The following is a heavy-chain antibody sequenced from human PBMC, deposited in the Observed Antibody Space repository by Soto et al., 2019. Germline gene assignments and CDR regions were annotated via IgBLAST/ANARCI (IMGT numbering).Heavy chain of an antibody. Sequence: SETLSLTCTVSGGSISSSSYYWGWIRQPPGKGLEWIGSIYYSGSSYYNPSLKSRGTLTVDTSKTQFSLKLSSVTAADTAVYYCARQSYDSSGYYYDAFDIWGQGTMVTVSS. D-gene: IGHD3-22*01. CDR2: IYYSGSS. CDR1: GGSISSSSYY. V-gene: IGHV4-39*01. J-gene: IGHJ3*02. CDR3: ARQSYDSSGYYYDAFDI.